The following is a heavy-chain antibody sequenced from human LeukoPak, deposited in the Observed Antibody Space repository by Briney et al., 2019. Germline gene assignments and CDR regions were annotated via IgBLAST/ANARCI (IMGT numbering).Heavy chain of an antibody. CDR2: INPNSGGT. Sequence: ASVKVSCKASGYTFTGYYMHWVRQAPGQGLEWMGWINPNSGGTNYAQKFQGRVTMTRDTSIGTAYMELSRLRSDDTAVYYCARDPSTSCYPICQDSYFDYWGQGTLVTVSS. J-gene: IGHJ4*02. V-gene: IGHV1-2*02. D-gene: IGHD2-2*01. CDR3: ARDPSTSCYPICQDSYFDY. CDR1: GYTFTGYY.